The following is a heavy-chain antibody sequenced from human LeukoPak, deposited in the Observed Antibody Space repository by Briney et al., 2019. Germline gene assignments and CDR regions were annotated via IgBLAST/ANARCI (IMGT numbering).Heavy chain of an antibody. J-gene: IGHJ5*02. D-gene: IGHD6-13*01. CDR3: ASSISSSWARGFDP. CDR2: ISSSSSYI. CDR1: GFTFSSYS. V-gene: IGHV3-21*01. Sequence: TGGSLRLSCAASGFTFSSYSMNWVRQAPGKGLEWVSSISSSSSYIYYADSVKGRFTISRDNAKNSLYLQMNSLRAEDTAVYYCASSISSSWARGFDPWGQGTLVTVSS.